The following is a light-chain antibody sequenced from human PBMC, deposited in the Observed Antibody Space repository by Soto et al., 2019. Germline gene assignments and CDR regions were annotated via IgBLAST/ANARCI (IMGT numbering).Light chain of an antibody. J-gene: IGKJ4*01. Sequence: DIQMTQSPSSLSASVGERVTITCRASQAISNYLAWYQQKPGKVPTLLIYAASTLQSGVPSRFSGTGSGTDFTLTISSLQPEDAATYYCQKFNAVPTFGGGTKVEI. CDR2: AAS. V-gene: IGKV1-27*01. CDR1: QAISNY. CDR3: QKFNAVPT.